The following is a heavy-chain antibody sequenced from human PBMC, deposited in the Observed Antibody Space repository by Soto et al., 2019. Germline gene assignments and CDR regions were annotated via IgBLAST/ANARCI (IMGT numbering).Heavy chain of an antibody. V-gene: IGHV1-18*01. CDR1: GYTFTNYG. CDR3: ARGSSPVDFDY. D-gene: IGHD6-13*01. Sequence: ASVKVSCKASGYTFTNYGINWVRQAPGQGLEWMGWINTYNGNTNYAQRLQGRVTMATDTSTSTAYMELRNLRSDDTAVYYCARGSSPVDFDYWGQGTLVTVSS. CDR2: INTYNGNT. J-gene: IGHJ4*02.